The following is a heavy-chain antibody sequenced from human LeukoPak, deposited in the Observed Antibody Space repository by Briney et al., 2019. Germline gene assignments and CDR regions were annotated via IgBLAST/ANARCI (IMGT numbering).Heavy chain of an antibody. CDR2: INHSGST. J-gene: IGHJ4*02. CDR1: GGSFSGYY. V-gene: IGHV4-34*01. CDR3: ARHLATGKPTFDY. Sequence: SETLSLTCAVYGGSFSGYYWSWIRQPPGKGLEWIGEINHSGSTNYNPSLESRVTISLDTSKNQFSLKLNSVTAADTAVYYCARHLATGKPTFDYWGQGTLVTVSS.